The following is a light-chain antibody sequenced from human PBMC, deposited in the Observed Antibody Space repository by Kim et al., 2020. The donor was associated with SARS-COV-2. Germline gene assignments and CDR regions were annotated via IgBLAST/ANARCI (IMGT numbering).Light chain of an antibody. CDR3: QQRSNWPRII. J-gene: IGKJ5*01. CDR2: DTS. V-gene: IGKV3-11*01. Sequence: SPGERATLSCRASQSVSSYLAWYQQKAGQAPRLLIYDTSNRATGIPARFSGSGSGTDFTLTISSLEPGDFAVYYCQQRSNWPRIIFGQGTRLEIK. CDR1: QSVSSY.